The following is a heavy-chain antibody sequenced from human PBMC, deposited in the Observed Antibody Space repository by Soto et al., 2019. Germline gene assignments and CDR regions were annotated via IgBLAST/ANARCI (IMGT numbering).Heavy chain of an antibody. D-gene: IGHD3-22*01. CDR1: GDSVSSNSAA. CDR3: ARAGDYPFFSGYSGRYDSYCRDG. Sequence: SQTLSLTCAISGDSVSSNSAAWNWIRQSPSRGLEWLGRTYHRSKWYFDYAVSVDGRITITPDTSKNQFSLQLNSVTPEDTAVYYCARAGDYPFFSGYSGRYDSYCRDGWGQQTTVTVSS. V-gene: IGHV6-1*01. CDR2: TYHRSKWYF. J-gene: IGHJ6*02.